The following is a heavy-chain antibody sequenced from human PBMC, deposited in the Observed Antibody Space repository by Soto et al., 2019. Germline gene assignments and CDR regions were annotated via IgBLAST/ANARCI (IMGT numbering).Heavy chain of an antibody. CDR1: GFTFSDFG. Sequence: GGSLRLSCAASGFTFSDFGMHWVRQSPGKGLEWVAVISFEGSNKYFAESAKGRFTISRDDSKNTVYLQMNSLRPEDTAVYFCARDLTDYNYEYKFGFWGQGTLVTVSS. J-gene: IGHJ4*02. D-gene: IGHD4-4*01. CDR3: ARDLTDYNYEYKFGF. CDR2: ISFEGSNK. V-gene: IGHV3-30*03.